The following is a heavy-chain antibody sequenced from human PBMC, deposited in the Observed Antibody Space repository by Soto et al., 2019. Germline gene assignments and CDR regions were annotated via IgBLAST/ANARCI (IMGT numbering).Heavy chain of an antibody. Sequence: QVQLVQSGAEVKKPGSSVKVSCKASGGTFSSYTISWVRQAPGQGLEWMGRIIPILGIANYAQKFQGRVTITAEKATSTAYMERSSLRSEDTAVYYCARERHIAAAGSSIWFDPWGQGTLVTVSS. CDR2: IIPILGIA. CDR3: ARERHIAAAGSSIWFDP. D-gene: IGHD6-13*01. CDR1: GGTFSSYT. V-gene: IGHV1-69*08. J-gene: IGHJ5*02.